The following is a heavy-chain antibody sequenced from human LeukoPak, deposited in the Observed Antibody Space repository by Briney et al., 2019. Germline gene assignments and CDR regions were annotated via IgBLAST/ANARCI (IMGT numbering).Heavy chain of an antibody. Sequence: ASVKVSCKASGGTFSSYAISWVRQAPGQGLGWMGGIIPIFGTANYAQKFQGRVTITADESTSTAYMELSSLRSEDTAVYYCASNPLEIVVVPALAYYYGMDVWGQGTTVTVSS. D-gene: IGHD2-2*03. CDR2: IIPIFGTA. CDR1: GGTFSSYA. V-gene: IGHV1-69*13. CDR3: ASNPLEIVVVPALAYYYGMDV. J-gene: IGHJ6*02.